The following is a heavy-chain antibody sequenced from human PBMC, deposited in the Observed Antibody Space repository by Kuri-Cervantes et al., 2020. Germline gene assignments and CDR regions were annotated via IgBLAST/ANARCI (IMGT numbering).Heavy chain of an antibody. Sequence: GGSLRLSCAASGFTFSNYWMHWVRQAPGKGLVWVSYISSSGSTIYYADSVKGRFTISRDNAKNSLYLQMNSLRAEDTAVYYCARDMTTVTTDAFDIWGQGTMVTVSS. CDR1: GFTFSNYW. D-gene: IGHD4-17*01. J-gene: IGHJ3*02. CDR2: ISSSGSTI. CDR3: ARDMTTVTTDAFDI. V-gene: IGHV3-11*01.